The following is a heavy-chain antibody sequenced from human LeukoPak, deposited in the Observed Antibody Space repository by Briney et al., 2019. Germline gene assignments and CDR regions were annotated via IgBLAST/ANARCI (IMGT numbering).Heavy chain of an antibody. CDR1: TFTVSTNY. CDR3: VPLTDGSVDQ. CDR2: VYSGGSP. J-gene: IGHJ4*02. Sequence: GGSLRLSCAASTFTVSTNYMTWVRQAPGKGLEWVSMVYSGGSPYYADSVKGRFTISRDNSKNTLNLQMNSLRVEDTAVYYCVPLTDGSVDQWGQGTLVTVSS. D-gene: IGHD3-10*01. V-gene: IGHV3-66*01.